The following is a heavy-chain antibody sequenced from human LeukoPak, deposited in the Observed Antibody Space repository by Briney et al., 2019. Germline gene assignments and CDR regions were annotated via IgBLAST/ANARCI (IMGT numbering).Heavy chain of an antibody. CDR1: GYTFTIYG. CDR2: ISANNGNT. J-gene: IGHJ4*02. D-gene: IGHD4-17*01. Sequence: GASVKASCNASGYTFTIYGITWVRQPPGQGLEWMGWISANNGNTNYAQKFQGRVTMTTDTSTSTAYMELRSLRSDDTAVYYCARAGAAVTTNFDNWGQGTLVTVSS. CDR3: ARAGAAVTTNFDN. V-gene: IGHV1-18*01.